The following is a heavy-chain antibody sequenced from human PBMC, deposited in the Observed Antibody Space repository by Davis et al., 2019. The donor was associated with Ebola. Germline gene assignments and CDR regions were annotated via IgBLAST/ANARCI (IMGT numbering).Heavy chain of an antibody. J-gene: IGHJ4*02. CDR1: GFTSSTYW. V-gene: IGHV3-7*03. CDR2: IHQDGSEK. D-gene: IGHD3-9*01. CDR3: AREIEYYEILTGYFPY. Sequence: PGGSLRLSCAASGFTSSTYWMNWVRQAPGKGLEWVANIHQDGSEKYYVDSVKGRFTISRDNAKNSLYLQMNSLRAEDTAVYYCAREIEYYEILTGYFPYWGQGTLVTVSS.